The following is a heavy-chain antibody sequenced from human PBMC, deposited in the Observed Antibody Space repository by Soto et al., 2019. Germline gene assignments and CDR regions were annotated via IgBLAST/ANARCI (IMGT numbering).Heavy chain of an antibody. D-gene: IGHD2-21*01. V-gene: IGHV1-2*02. J-gene: IGHJ3*01. CDR1: GHTFTGDY. CDR2: INPNSGAT. Sequence: GASVKVSCKTSGHTFTGDYLHWVRQAPGQGLEWMGWINPNSGATKFAQKFQGRVTMTWDTSISTAYMELSSLRSDDTAVYYCAKEIGHFDFWGQGTMVTVSS. CDR3: AKEIGHFDF.